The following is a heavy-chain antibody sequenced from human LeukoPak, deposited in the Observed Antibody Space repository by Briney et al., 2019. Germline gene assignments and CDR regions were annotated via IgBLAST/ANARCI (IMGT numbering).Heavy chain of an antibody. CDR2: INSADNVE. V-gene: IGHV3-48*03. CDR3: ARDTVNGPFVISLDL. CDR1: GFSLRSSE. D-gene: IGHD2-8*01. Sequence: GGSLRLSCAASGFSLRSSEMNWVRQAPGKGPEWVAHINSADNVEYYTDSVRGRFTMSRDNAKDLLYLQMNSLRDEDTAVYYCARDTVNGPFVISLDLWGQGVLVSVSS. J-gene: IGHJ5*02.